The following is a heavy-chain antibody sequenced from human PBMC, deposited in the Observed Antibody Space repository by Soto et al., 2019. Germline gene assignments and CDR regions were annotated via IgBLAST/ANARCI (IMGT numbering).Heavy chain of an antibody. CDR3: ATLGFGDTLGYYCYDARHV. Sequence: QVQLVESGGGVVQPGRSLRLSCAASGFTFSSYGMHWVRQAPGKGLEWVAVISYDGSNKYYADSVKGRFTISRDNSKNTLYLQMNSLRDEDTAVYYCATLGFGDTLGYYCYDARHVWGQGSTVTVSS. D-gene: IGHD3-10*01. J-gene: IGHJ6*02. CDR2: ISYDGSNK. V-gene: IGHV3-30*03. CDR1: GFTFSSYG.